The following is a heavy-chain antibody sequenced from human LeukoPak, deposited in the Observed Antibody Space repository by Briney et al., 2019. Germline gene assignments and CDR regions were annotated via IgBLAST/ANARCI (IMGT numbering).Heavy chain of an antibody. V-gene: IGHV3-33*01. CDR1: GFTFSSYG. D-gene: IGHD6-19*01. CDR2: IWYDGSNK. CDR3: ARDPDSSGWAFDY. J-gene: IGHJ4*02. Sequence: PGRSLRLSCAASGFTFSSYGMHWVRQAPGKGLEWVAVIWYDGSNKYYADSVKGRFTISRDNSKNTLYLQMNSLRAEDTAVYYCARDPDSSGWAFDYWGQGTLVTVSS.